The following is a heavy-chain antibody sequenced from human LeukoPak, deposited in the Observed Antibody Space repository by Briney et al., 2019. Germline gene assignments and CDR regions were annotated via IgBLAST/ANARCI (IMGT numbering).Heavy chain of an antibody. Sequence: SETLSLTCTVSGGSISSSSYYWGWIRQPPGKGLEWIGSIYSSGSTYYNPSLKSRVTISVDTSKNQFSLKLSSVTAADTAVYYCARHRAHIVVVPAASPFDYWGQGTLVTVSS. J-gene: IGHJ4*02. CDR3: ARHRAHIVVVPAASPFDY. D-gene: IGHD2-2*01. CDR1: GGSISSSSYY. CDR2: IYSSGST. V-gene: IGHV4-39*01.